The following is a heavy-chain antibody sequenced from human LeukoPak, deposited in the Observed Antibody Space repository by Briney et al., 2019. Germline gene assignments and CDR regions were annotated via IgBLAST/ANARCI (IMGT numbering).Heavy chain of an antibody. D-gene: IGHD3-10*01. Sequence: GGSLRLSCAASGFTFSSYSMNWVRQAPGKGLEWVSYISSSSSTIYYADSVKGRFTISRDNAKNSLYLQMNSLRAEDTAVYYCGRMVRGVIWWYFDLWGRGTLVTVSS. CDR2: ISSSSSTI. V-gene: IGHV3-48*04. CDR1: GFTFSSYS. CDR3: GRMVRGVIWWYFDL. J-gene: IGHJ2*01.